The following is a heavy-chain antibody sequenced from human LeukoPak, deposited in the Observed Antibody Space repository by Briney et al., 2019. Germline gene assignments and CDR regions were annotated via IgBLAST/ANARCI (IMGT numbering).Heavy chain of an antibody. CDR2: ISTSSSQK. V-gene: IGHV3-21*01. CDR3: ARVGLLVNGAFDI. J-gene: IGHJ3*02. Sequence: GGSLRLSCAASGFTFSSYSMNWVRQAPGKGLEWVSTISTSSSQKNYADSVTGRFYISRDNANNSMFLEMNSLRGDDTALYYCARVGLLVNGAFDIWGQGTMVTVSS. CDR1: GFTFSSYS. D-gene: IGHD2-8*01.